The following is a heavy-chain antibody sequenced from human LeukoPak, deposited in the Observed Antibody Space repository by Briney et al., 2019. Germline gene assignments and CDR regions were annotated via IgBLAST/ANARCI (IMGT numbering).Heavy chain of an antibody. CDR1: GFTFSSYA. CDR3: AKSGAVRFDY. Sequence: GGSLRLSCAASGFTFSSYAMSWVRQAPGKGLEWVSSISGRDGSTYYADSVKGRFTISRDNSKDTLYLQMNSLRAEDTAVYYCAKSGAVRFDYWGQGTPVTVSS. D-gene: IGHD3-16*01. V-gene: IGHV3-23*01. CDR2: ISGRDGST. J-gene: IGHJ4*02.